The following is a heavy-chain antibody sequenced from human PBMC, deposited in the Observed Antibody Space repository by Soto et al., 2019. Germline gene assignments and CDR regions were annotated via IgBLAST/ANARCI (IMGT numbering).Heavy chain of an antibody. CDR3: AREGQAPYYYYGMDV. Sequence: PGQGLEWMGWISGYNGNTKYAEKFQGRVTMTTDTSTSTAHMELRSLRSDDTAVYYCAREGQAPYYYYGMDVWGQGTAVTVSS. CDR2: ISGYNGNT. V-gene: IGHV1-18*01. J-gene: IGHJ6*02.